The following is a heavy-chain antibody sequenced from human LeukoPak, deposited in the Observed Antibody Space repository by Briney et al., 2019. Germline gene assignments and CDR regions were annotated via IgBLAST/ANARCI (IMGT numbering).Heavy chain of an antibody. V-gene: IGHV1-46*01. CDR2: INPSGGST. CDR3: ARDVLRTNYYDSSGYLEDVEDHFDY. Sequence: ASVKVSCKASGYTFTGYYMHWVRQAPGQGLEWMGIINPSGGSTSYAQKFQGRVTMTRDMSTSTVYMELSSLRSEDTAVYYCARDVLRTNYYDSSGYLEDVEDHFDYWGQGTLVTVSS. CDR1: GYTFTGYY. J-gene: IGHJ4*02. D-gene: IGHD3-22*01.